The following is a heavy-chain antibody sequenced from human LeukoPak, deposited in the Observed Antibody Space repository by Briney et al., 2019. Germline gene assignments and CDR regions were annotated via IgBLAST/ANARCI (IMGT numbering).Heavy chain of an antibody. D-gene: IGHD1-26*01. CDR3: AKEHSRSGSPLVGAFDI. V-gene: IGHV3-23*01. Sequence: GGSLRLSCTASGFSFSNYAMNWVRQAPGKGLEWVSVISGSGGTTYYADSLKGRFTVSRDNSKNTLDLQMNSLRAEDTAVYYCAKEHSRSGSPLVGAFDIWGQGTVVTVSS. CDR2: ISGSGGTT. J-gene: IGHJ3*02. CDR1: GFSFSNYA.